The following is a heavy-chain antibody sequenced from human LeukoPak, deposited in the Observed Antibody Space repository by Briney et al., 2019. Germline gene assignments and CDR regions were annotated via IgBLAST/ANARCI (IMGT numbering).Heavy chain of an antibody. Sequence: SVKVSCKASGGTFSSYAISWVRQAPGQGLEWMGGIIPVFGTANYAQKFQGRVTITTDESTSTAYMELSSLRSEDTAVYYCARVGDHYYSQFDYWGQGTLVTVSS. J-gene: IGHJ4*02. V-gene: IGHV1-69*05. D-gene: IGHD2-21*01. CDR2: IIPVFGTA. CDR1: GGTFSSYA. CDR3: ARVGDHYYSQFDY.